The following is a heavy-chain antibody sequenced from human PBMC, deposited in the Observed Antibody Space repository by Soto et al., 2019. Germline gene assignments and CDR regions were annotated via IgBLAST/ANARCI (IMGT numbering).Heavy chain of an antibody. J-gene: IGHJ6*03. CDR2: ISYDGINK. CDR1: GFTFSSYG. Sequence: GGSLRLSCAASGFTFSSYGMHWVRQAPGKGLEWVAVISYDGINKYYVDFVKGRFTISRDNSKNTLFLQMNSLRAEDTAVYYYAKDHGAYYYMDVWGKGTTVTVSS. CDR3: AKDHGAYYYMDV. V-gene: IGHV3-30*18.